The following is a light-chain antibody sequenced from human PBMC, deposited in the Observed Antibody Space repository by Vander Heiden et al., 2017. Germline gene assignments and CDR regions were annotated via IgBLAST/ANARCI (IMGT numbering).Light chain of an antibody. CDR2: EVT. J-gene: IGLJ1*01. CDR1: SSDVGGYNS. V-gene: IGLV2-14*01. CDR3: SSYTSSSTLGV. Sequence: QSALTQPASVSGSPGQSITISCPGTSSDVGGYNSVSWYQQPPGKAPQVMIYEVTNRPSGVSNRFSGSKSGNTASLTISGLQAEDEADYYCSSYTSSSTLGVFGTGTKVSVL.